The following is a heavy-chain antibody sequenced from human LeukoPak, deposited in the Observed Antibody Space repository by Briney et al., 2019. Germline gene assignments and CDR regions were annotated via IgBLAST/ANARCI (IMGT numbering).Heavy chain of an antibody. V-gene: IGHV1-69*01. J-gene: IGHJ5*02. D-gene: IGHD3-9*01. Sequence: SVKASCKASGGTFSSYAISWVRQAPGQGLEWMGGIIPIFGTANYAQKFQGRVTITADESTSTAYMELSSLRSEDTAVYYCAREVDYDILTGQNWFDPWGQGTLVTVSS. CDR1: GGTFSSYA. CDR3: AREVDYDILTGQNWFDP. CDR2: IIPIFGTA.